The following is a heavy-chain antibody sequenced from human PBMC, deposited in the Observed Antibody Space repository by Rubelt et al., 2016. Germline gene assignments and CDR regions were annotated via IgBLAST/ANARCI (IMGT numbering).Heavy chain of an antibody. D-gene: IGHD1/OR15-1a*01. CDR1: GFNFDTYT. V-gene: IGHV3-48*01. CDR3: ARDQPGTGARAMDA. Sequence: EVQLVESGGGQVKPGGSLRLSCVGSGFNFDTYTMNWVRQAPGKGLEWVSYISSSSSTIYYADSVKGRFTISRDSAKNSLYLQMNSLRAEDTAVYHCARDQPGTGARAMDAWGQGTTVTVSS. CDR2: ISSSSSTI. J-gene: IGHJ6*02.